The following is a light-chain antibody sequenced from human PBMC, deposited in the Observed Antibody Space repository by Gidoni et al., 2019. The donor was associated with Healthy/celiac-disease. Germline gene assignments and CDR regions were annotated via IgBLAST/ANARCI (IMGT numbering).Light chain of an antibody. CDR1: QSISSY. CDR2: AAS. J-gene: IGKJ2*04. CDR3: QQSYSTPCS. Sequence: DIQMTQSPPSLSASVGDRVTITCRASQSISSYLNWYQQKPGKAPKLLIYAASSLQSGVPSRFSGSGSVTDFTLTISSLQPEDFATYYCQQSYSTPCSFXXXTKLEIK. V-gene: IGKV1-39*01.